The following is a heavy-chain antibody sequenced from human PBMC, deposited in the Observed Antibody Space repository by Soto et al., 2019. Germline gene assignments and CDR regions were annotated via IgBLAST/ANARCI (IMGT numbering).Heavy chain of an antibody. V-gene: IGHV1-18*04. D-gene: IGHD2-15*01. Sequence: ASVKVSCKASGYTFTSYGISWVRQAPGQGLEWMGWISAYNGNTNYAQKLQGRVTMTTDTSTSTAYMELRSLRSDDTAVYYCARDSQDIVVVVAATELRLGDAFDIWGQGIMVTV. CDR1: GYTFTSYG. CDR2: ISAYNGNT. J-gene: IGHJ3*02. CDR3: ARDSQDIVVVVAATELRLGDAFDI.